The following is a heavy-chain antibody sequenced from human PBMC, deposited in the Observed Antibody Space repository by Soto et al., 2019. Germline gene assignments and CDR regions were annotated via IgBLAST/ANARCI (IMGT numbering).Heavy chain of an antibody. CDR3: ARGALRYFDRLDPFDP. CDR2: IYYSGST. CDR1: GGSISSGGYY. V-gene: IGHV4-31*03. J-gene: IGHJ5*02. Sequence: SETLSLTCTVSGGSISSGGYYWSWIRQHPGKGLEWIGYIYYSGSTYYNPSLKSRVTISVDTSKNQFSLKLSSVTAAGTAVYYCARGALRYFDRLDPFDPWGQGTLVTVSS. D-gene: IGHD3-9*01.